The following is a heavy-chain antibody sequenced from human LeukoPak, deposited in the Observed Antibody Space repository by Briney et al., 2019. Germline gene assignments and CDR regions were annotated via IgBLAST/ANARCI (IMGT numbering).Heavy chain of an antibody. Sequence: PGGSLRLSCAASGFTFSSYAMHWVRQAPGKGLEWVAVISYDGSNKYYADSVKGRFTISRDNSKNTLYLQMNSLRAEDTAVYYCARAIAGSTAPSTTKDYWGQGTLVTVFS. CDR2: ISYDGSNK. CDR1: GFTFSSYA. V-gene: IGHV3-30-3*01. D-gene: IGHD6-13*01. J-gene: IGHJ4*02. CDR3: ARAIAGSTAPSTTKDY.